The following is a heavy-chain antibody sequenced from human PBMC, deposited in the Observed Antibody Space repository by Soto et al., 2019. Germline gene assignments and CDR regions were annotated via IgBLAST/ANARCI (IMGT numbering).Heavy chain of an antibody. CDR2: IYPGDSDT. D-gene: IGHD6-13*01. CDR1: GYSFTSYW. J-gene: IGHJ6*02. Sequence: GESLKISCKGSGYSFTSYWIGWVRQMPGKGLEWMGIIYPGDSDTRYSPSFQGQVTISADKSISTAYLQWSSLKASDTAMYYCARQRGIAAAGTYYYGMDVWGQGTTVTVSS. V-gene: IGHV5-51*01. CDR3: ARQRGIAAAGTYYYGMDV.